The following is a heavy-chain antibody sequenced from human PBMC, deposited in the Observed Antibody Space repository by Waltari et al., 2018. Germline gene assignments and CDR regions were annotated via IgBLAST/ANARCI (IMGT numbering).Heavy chain of an antibody. CDR1: GGSISSHY. CDR2: IYYSGST. D-gene: IGHD6-13*01. Sequence: QVQLQESGPGLVKPSETLSLTCTVSGGSISSHYWSWIRQPPGKGLEWLGYIYYSGSTNYNPSLKSRVTISVDTSKNQFSLKLSSVTAADTAVYDCARDLAAAGLDYWGQGTLVTVSS. CDR3: ARDLAAAGLDY. J-gene: IGHJ4*02. V-gene: IGHV4-59*11.